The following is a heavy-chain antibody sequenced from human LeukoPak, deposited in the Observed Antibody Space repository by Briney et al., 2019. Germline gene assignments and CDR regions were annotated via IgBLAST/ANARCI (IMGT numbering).Heavy chain of an antibody. CDR1: GFTFSSCS. J-gene: IGHJ4*02. D-gene: IGHD6-19*01. Sequence: GSLRLSCAASGFTFSSCSMNWVRQAPGKGLEWVSYISSSSSTIYYADSVKGRFTISRDNAKNSLSLQMNSLRADDTAVYYCAREVAGFDYWGQGTLVTVSS. CDR3: AREVAGFDY. V-gene: IGHV3-48*01. CDR2: ISSSSSTI.